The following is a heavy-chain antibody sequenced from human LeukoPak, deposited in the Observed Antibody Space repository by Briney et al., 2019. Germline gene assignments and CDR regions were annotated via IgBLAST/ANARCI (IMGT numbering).Heavy chain of an antibody. J-gene: IGHJ4*02. CDR1: GFTFGDYA. V-gene: IGHV3-66*01. Sequence: GGSLRLSCTASGFTFGDYAMSWVRQAPGKGLEWVSVIYSGGSTYYADSVKGRFTISRDNSKNTLYLQMNSLRAEDTAVYYCARSSSWSGGFDYWGQGTLVTVSS. D-gene: IGHD6-13*01. CDR3: ARSSSWSGGFDY. CDR2: IYSGGST.